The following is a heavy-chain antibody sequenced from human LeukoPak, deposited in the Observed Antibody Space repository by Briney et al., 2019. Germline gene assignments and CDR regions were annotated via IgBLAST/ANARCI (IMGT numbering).Heavy chain of an antibody. CDR1: GCSISHYY. CDR2: IYYSGTT. D-gene: IGHD4-17*01. V-gene: IGHV4-59*01. Sequence: SETLSLTCTVSGCSISHYYWSWMRQSPGKGLEWIGYIYYSGTTNYNPSLKSRVTISVDTSRNQFSPQLRSVTAADTAVYYCAREDPQTTVPEGMDVWGQGTTVIVSS. CDR3: AREDPQTTVPEGMDV. J-gene: IGHJ6*02.